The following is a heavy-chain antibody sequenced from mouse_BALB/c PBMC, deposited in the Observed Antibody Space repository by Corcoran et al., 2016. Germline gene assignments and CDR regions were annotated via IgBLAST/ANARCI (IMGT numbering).Heavy chain of an antibody. CDR1: GYTFTDYN. D-gene: IGHD1-1*01. Sequence: EVQLQQSGPELVQPGASVKISCKASGYTFTDYNMHWVKQSHGKSLEWIGYIYPYNGGTGYNQKFKSKATLTVDNSSSTAYMELRSLTSEDSVVYYCARDGSSYWDFDVWGAGTTVTVSS. CDR2: IYPYNGGT. V-gene: IGHV1S29*02. J-gene: IGHJ1*01. CDR3: ARDGSSYWDFDV.